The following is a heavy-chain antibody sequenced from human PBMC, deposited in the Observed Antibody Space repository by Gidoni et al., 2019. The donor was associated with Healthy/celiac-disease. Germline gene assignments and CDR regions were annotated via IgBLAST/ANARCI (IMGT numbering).Heavy chain of an antibody. D-gene: IGHD1-26*01. CDR2: INAGNGNT. CDR3: ARGLGGATDLDY. Sequence: QVQLVQSGAEVKKPGASVKVSCKASGYTFTSYAMHWVRQAPGQRLEWMGWINAGNGNTKYSQKFQGRVTITRDTSASTAYMELSSLRSEDTAVYYCARGLGGATDLDYWGQGTLVTVSS. V-gene: IGHV1-3*01. J-gene: IGHJ4*02. CDR1: GYTFTSYA.